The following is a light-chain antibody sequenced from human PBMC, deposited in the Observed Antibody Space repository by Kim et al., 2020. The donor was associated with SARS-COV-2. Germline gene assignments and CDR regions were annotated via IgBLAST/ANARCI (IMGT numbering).Light chain of an antibody. CDR3: QVWDSRSDHRV. CDR2: YDS. CDR1: NIGSKS. J-gene: IGLJ1*01. Sequence: SYELTQPPSVSVAPGKTARITCGGNNIGSKSVHWYQQKPGQAPVLVIYYDSDRPSGIPERFSGSNSGNTATLTISRVEAGDEADYYCQVWDSRSDHRVFGTGTKVTVL. V-gene: IGLV3-21*04.